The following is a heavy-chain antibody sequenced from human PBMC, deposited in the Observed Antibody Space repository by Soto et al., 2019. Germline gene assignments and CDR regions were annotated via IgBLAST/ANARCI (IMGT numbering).Heavy chain of an antibody. V-gene: IGHV4-38-2*02. Sequence: PSETLSLTCAVSGYSISLGYYWGWIRQPPGKGLEWIGSIYHSGNTYYNPSLKSRVSISLDTPKNHFSLELTSVTAADTAVYYCAKDITMTTWRYFDYWGHGTLVTVSS. CDR2: IYHSGNT. J-gene: IGHJ4*01. CDR1: GYSISLGYY. D-gene: IGHD3-22*01. CDR3: AKDITMTTWRYFDY.